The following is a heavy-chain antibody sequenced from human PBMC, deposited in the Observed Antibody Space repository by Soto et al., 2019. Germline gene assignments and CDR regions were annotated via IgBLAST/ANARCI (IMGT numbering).Heavy chain of an antibody. CDR3: ARDVRGVNHFDY. V-gene: IGHV4-31*03. CDR2: IYYSGST. CDR1: GGSVSSSSYY. D-gene: IGHD3-10*02. Sequence: PSETLSLTCTVSGGSVSSSSYYWGWVRQPPGKGLEWIGYIYYSGSTYYNPSLESRVTISVDTSKNQFSLKLSSVTAADTAVYYCARDVRGVNHFDYWGQGTLVTVS. J-gene: IGHJ4*02.